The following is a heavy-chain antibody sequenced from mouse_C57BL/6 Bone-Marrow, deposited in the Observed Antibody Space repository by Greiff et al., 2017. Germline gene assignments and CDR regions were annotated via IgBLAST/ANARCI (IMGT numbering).Heavy chain of an antibody. J-gene: IGHJ1*03. CDR1: GYAFTNYL. CDR2: INPGSGGT. V-gene: IGHV1-54*01. Sequence: QVQLQQSGAELVRPGTSVKVSCKASGYAFTNYLIEWVKQRPGQGLEWIGVINPGSGGTKYNEKVKGKATLPADKSSSTAYMQLSSLTSEDSAVYFCARVGPLWYFDVWGTGTTVTVSS. CDR3: ARVGPLWYFDV.